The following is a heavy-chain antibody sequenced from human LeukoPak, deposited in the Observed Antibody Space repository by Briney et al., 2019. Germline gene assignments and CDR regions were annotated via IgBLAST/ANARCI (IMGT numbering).Heavy chain of an antibody. CDR3: ARQAYYDFWSGFRTSANYGMDV. D-gene: IGHD3-3*01. Sequence: SETLSLTCAVYGGSFSGYYWSWIRQPPGKGLEWIGYIYYSGSTNYNPSLKSRVTISVDTSKNQFSLKLSSVTAADTAVYYCARQAYYDFWSGFRTSANYGMDVWGQGTTVTVSS. CDR1: GGSFSGYY. V-gene: IGHV4-59*08. CDR2: IYYSGST. J-gene: IGHJ6*02.